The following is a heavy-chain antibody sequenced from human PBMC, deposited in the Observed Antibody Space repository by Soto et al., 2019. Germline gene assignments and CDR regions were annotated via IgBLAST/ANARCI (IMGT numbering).Heavy chain of an antibody. CDR1: CGSISSYY. CDR2: IYTSGST. V-gene: IGHV4-4*07. Sequence: SETLSLTCTVSCGSISSYYWSWIRQPAGKGLEWIGRIYTSGSTNYNPSLKSRVTMSVDTSKNQFSLKLSSATAADTAVYYCARDGGELLNYYYYYGMDVWGQGTTVTVSS. J-gene: IGHJ6*02. CDR3: ARDGGELLNYYYYYGMDV. D-gene: IGHD3-10*01.